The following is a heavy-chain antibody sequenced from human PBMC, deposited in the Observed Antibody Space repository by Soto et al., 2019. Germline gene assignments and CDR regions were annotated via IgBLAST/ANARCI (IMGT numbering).Heavy chain of an antibody. V-gene: IGHV2-5*02. Sequence: QITLKESGPTLVKPTQTLTLTCTFSGFSLSTSGVGVGWIRQPPGKALEWLALIYWDDDKRYSPSLKSRLPITTDTSKNQVVLTMTNMGPVDTATYYCAHKGDGYRGCKYWGQGTLGTVSS. CDR3: AHKGDGYRGCKY. D-gene: IGHD5-12*01. CDR2: IYWDDDK. J-gene: IGHJ4*02. CDR1: GFSLSTSGVG.